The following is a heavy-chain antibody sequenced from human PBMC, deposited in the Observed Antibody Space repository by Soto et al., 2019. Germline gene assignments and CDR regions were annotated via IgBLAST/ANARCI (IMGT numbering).Heavy chain of an antibody. CDR1: GFTFSSYS. V-gene: IGHV3-48*01. Sequence: GGSLRLSCAASGFTFSSYSMNWVRQAPGKGLEWVSYISSSSSTIYYADSVKGRFTISRDNAKNSLYLQMNSLRAEDTAVYYSARDLGVDYYYYGMAVWGQGTTVTVCS. D-gene: IGHD3-3*01. CDR2: ISSSSSTI. J-gene: IGHJ6*02. CDR3: ARDLGVDYYYYGMAV.